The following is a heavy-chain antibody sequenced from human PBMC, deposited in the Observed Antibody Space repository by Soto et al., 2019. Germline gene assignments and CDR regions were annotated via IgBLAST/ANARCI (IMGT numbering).Heavy chain of an antibody. CDR3: ARDEWELLSGLDY. V-gene: IGHV1-18*01. CDR1: GYTFTDYG. Sequence: ASVKVSCKTSGYTFTDYGIIWVRQAPRQGLEWMGWISAYNGNTNYAQKLQGRVTMTTDTSTSTAYMELRSLRSDDTAVYYCARDEWELLSGLDYWGQGTLVTVSS. J-gene: IGHJ4*02. CDR2: ISAYNGNT. D-gene: IGHD1-26*01.